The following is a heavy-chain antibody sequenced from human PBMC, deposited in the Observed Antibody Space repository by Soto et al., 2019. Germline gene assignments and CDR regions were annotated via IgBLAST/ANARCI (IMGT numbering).Heavy chain of an antibody. CDR1: GKSLSGYY. Sequence: QVQLQQWGAGLLKPSETLSLTCAVYGKSLSGYYWNWIRQPPGKALEWIGEINHSGNTNYNPSLKSRVTRSVDTSKNQLFLNLSSVTAADTAMYYCARHHVRGRTIAGAAEFWGQGTLVTVSS. D-gene: IGHD1-26*01. CDR2: INHSGNT. CDR3: ARHHVRGRTIAGAAEF. V-gene: IGHV4-34*01. J-gene: IGHJ4*02.